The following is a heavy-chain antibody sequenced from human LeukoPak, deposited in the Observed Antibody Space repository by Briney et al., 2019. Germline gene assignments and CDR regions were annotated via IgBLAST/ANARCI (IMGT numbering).Heavy chain of an antibody. J-gene: IGHJ4*02. CDR1: GFTFSNAW. CDR2: IKSKTDGGTT. V-gene: IGHV3-15*01. CDR3: TTGYDYGDYVVNFDY. D-gene: IGHD4-17*01. Sequence: PGGSLRLSCAASGFTFSNAWMSWVRQAPGKGLEWVGRIKSKTDGGTTDYAAPVKGRFTISRDDSKNTLYLQMNSLKTEDTAVYYCTTGYDYGDYVVNFDYWGQGTLVTVSS.